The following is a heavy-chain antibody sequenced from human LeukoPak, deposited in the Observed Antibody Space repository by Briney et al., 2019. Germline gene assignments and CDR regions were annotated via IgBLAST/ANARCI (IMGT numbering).Heavy chain of an antibody. J-gene: IGHJ6*02. V-gene: IGHV3-33*08. CDR1: EFSIRTYG. D-gene: IGHD1-1*01. CDR2: IWYDGSRT. CDR3: ARALRDNTYYYGMDV. Sequence: PGGSLRLSYAASEFSIRTYGMHCLRQAPGKGLEWVAVIWYDGSRTYYADSVKGRCTISRDNSMNTLYLQMNRLRAEDTAIYYCARALRDNTYYYGMDVWGQGTTATVSS.